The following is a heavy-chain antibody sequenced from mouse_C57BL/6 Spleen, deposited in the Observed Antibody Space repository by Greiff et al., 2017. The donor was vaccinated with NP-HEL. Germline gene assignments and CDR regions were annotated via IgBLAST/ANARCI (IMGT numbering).Heavy chain of an antibody. Sequence: VQLQQSGAELARPGASVKMSCKASGYTFTSYTMHWVKQRPGQGLEWIGYINPSSGYTKYNQKFKDKATLTADKSSSTAYMQLSSLTSEDSAVYYCARTGTNYAMDYWGQGTSVTVSS. J-gene: IGHJ4*01. D-gene: IGHD4-1*01. CDR3: ARTGTNYAMDY. CDR2: INPSSGYT. V-gene: IGHV1-4*01. CDR1: GYTFTSYT.